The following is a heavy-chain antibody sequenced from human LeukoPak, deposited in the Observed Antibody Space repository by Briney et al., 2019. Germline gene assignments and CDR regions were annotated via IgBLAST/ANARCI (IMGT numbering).Heavy chain of an antibody. CDR1: GFTLSSAG. Sequence: GGSLRLSCAASGFTLSSAGMTWVRQAQGEGLEWVSTITFSGLGLYYADSVKGRFTISRDNSKNIVYLQMDSLRAEDTAIYYCAADGSGWSRSSWGQGTLVTVSS. V-gene: IGHV3-23*01. J-gene: IGHJ5*02. D-gene: IGHD6-19*01. CDR3: AADGSGWSRSS. CDR2: ITFSGLGL.